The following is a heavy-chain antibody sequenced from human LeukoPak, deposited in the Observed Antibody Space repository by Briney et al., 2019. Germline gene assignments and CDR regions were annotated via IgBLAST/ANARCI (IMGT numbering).Heavy chain of an antibody. J-gene: IGHJ4*02. V-gene: IGHV3-7*03. CDR2: IKQDGSDK. CDR3: ARKTVVGSYFDY. CDR1: GFTFSSYW. D-gene: IGHD4-23*01. Sequence: GGSLRLSCAASGFTFSSYWMSWVRQAPGKGLEWVANIKQDGSDKYYVDSVKGRFTISRDNAKNSLYLQMNSLRAEDTAVYYCARKTVVGSYFDYWVQGTQVTVSS.